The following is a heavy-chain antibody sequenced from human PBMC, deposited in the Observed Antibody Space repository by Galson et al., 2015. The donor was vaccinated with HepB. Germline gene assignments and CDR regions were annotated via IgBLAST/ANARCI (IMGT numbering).Heavy chain of an antibody. J-gene: IGHJ6*02. CDR2: IWYDGSNK. CDR1: EFTFSSYG. CDR3: ARVRVDIVVVPAAVRYYSYGMDV. V-gene: IGHV3-33*01. D-gene: IGHD2-2*01. Sequence: SLRLSCAASEFTFSSYGMHWVRQAPGKGLEWVAVIWYDGSNKYYADSVKGRFTISRDNSKDTLYLQMNSLRAEDTAVYYCARVRVDIVVVPAAVRYYSYGMDVWGHGTTVTVSS.